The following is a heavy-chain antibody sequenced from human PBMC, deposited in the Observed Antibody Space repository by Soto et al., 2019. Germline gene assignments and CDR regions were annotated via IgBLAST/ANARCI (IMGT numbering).Heavy chain of an antibody. V-gene: IGHV3-21*01. CDR3: ARDRYGDYAVDY. CDR1: GFTFSSYS. D-gene: IGHD4-17*01. Sequence: EVQLVESGGGLVKPGGSLRLSCAASGFTFSSYSMNWVRQAPGEGLGWVSSISGNSDYIYYADSMKGRFTISRDNAKNSLYLQMNSLRVEDTAVYYCARDRYGDYAVDYWGQGILVTVSS. J-gene: IGHJ4*02. CDR2: ISGNSDYI.